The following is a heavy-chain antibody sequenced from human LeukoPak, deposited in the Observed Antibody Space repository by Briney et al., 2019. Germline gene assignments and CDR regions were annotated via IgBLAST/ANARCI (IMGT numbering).Heavy chain of an antibody. CDR1: GATVSSNH. Sequence: QTGGSLRLSCAVSGATVSSNHMSWVRQPPGKGLEWVSAIFSAGGTYYADSVKGRFTLSRDISKNTLYLQMNSLRAEDTAVYYCARDASWGQGTLVTVSS. V-gene: IGHV3-66*01. J-gene: IGHJ4*02. CDR3: ARDAS. CDR2: IFSAGGT.